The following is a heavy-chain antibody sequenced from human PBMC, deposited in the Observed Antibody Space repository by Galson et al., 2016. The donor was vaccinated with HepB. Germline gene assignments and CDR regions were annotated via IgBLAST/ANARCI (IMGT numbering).Heavy chain of an antibody. J-gene: IGHJ3*01. Sequence: SVKVSCKASGGSFSSFPIVWVRQAPGQGLEWMGGIIPTFGTTDLDQKFQGRVTLTADESTTTAYLELRGLRSEDTAVYYCARARHEWEIVSVFEVWGRGTMVTVSS. CDR2: IIPTFGTT. D-gene: IGHD1-26*01. CDR3: ARARHEWEIVSVFEV. V-gene: IGHV1-69*13. CDR1: GGSFSSFP.